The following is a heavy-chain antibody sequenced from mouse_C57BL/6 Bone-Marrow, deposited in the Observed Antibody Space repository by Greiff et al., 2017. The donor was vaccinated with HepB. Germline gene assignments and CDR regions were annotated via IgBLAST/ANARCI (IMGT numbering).Heavy chain of an antibody. D-gene: IGHD1-1*01. CDR1: GFTFSDYY. V-gene: IGHV5-12*01. J-gene: IGHJ4*01. Sequence: EVMLVESGGGLVQPGGSLKLSCAASGFTFSDYYMYWVRQTPEKRLEWVAYISNGGGSTYYPDTVKGRFTISRDNAKNTLYLQMSRLKSEDTAMYYCARRHPVVATYYAMDYWGQGTSVTVSS. CDR3: ARRHPVVATYYAMDY. CDR2: ISNGGGST.